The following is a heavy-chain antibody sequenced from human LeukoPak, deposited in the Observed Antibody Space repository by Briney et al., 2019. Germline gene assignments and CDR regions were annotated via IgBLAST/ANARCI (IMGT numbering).Heavy chain of an antibody. D-gene: IGHD3-10*01. CDR1: GGSISSYY. CDR2: IYTSGST. V-gene: IGHV4-4*07. J-gene: IGHJ6*03. CDR3: ARDGYYYASGLYYHMDV. Sequence: PSETLSLTCTVSGGSISSYYWSWIRQPAGKGLEWIGRIYTSGSTNYNPSLKSRVTMSVDTSKNQFSLKLSSVTAADTAVYYCARDGYYYASGLYYHMDVWGKGTTVTISS.